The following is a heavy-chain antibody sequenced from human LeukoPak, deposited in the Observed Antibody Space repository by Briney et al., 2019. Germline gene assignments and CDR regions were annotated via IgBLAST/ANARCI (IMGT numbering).Heavy chain of an antibody. D-gene: IGHD3-10*01. V-gene: IGHV4-61*02. CDR3: ARDLDGDAVYYFDY. CDR1: GGALSSGGYY. Sequence: SETLSLTCTVSGGALSSGGYYWGWVRQRAGRGLEWIGRIHASGSTYYNPSLKSRVTISVDTSKNQFSLKLSSVTAADTAVYYCARDLDGDAVYYFDYWGQGSLVTVSS. CDR2: IHASGST. J-gene: IGHJ4*02.